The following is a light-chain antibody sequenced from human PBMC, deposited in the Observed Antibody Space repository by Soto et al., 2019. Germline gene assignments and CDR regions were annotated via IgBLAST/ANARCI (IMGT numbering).Light chain of an antibody. CDR2: EAS. V-gene: IGKV1-5*01. Sequence: DIQMTQSPSTLSASVGDRVTITCRASQSISSWLAWYQHKPVKAPKLLIHEASRLESGVPSRFSGSESGTEFTLTISGLHAEAAATYYGQQYTNFPLTFGGGTKVYIK. CDR3: QQYTNFPLT. J-gene: IGKJ4*01. CDR1: QSISSW.